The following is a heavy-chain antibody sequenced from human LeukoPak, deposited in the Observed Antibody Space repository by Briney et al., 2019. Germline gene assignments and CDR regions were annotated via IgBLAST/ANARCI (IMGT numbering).Heavy chain of an antibody. J-gene: IGHJ5*02. CDR2: IYYSGST. CDR3: ARAHYYEGSWFDP. V-gene: IGHV4-39*07. CDR1: GGSISSSSYY. Sequence: PSETLSLTCTVSGGSISSSSYYWGWIRQPPWKGLEWIGSIYYSGSTYYNPSLKSRVTISVDTSKNQFSLKLSSVTAADTAVYYCARAHYYEGSWFDPWGQGTLVTVSS. D-gene: IGHD3-22*01.